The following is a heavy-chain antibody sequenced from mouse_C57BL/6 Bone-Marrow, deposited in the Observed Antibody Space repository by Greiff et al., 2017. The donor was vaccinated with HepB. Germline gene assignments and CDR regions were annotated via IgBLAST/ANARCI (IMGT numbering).Heavy chain of an antibody. J-gene: IGHJ3*01. Sequence: QVQLQQPGAELVKPGASVKMSCKASGYTFTSYWITWVKQRPGQGLEWIGDIYPGSGSTNYNEKFKSKATLTVDTSSSTAYMQLSSLTSEDSAVYYCARAITAAVAPFAYWGQGTLVTVSA. D-gene: IGHD1-1*01. CDR2: IYPGSGST. CDR3: ARAITAAVAPFAY. CDR1: GYTFTSYW. V-gene: IGHV1-55*01.